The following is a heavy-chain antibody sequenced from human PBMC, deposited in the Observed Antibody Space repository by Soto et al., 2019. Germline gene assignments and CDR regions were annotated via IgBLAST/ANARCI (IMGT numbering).Heavy chain of an antibody. CDR2: IWYDGSNK. CDR3: ARCVVQDWFDP. V-gene: IGHV3-33*01. CDR1: GFTFSSYG. J-gene: IGHJ5*02. Sequence: QVQLVESGGGVVQPGRSLRLSCAASGFTFSSYGMHWVRQAPGKGLEWVAVIWYDGSNKYYADSVKGRFTISRDNSKNTLYLQMTSLRAEDTAVYYCARCVVQDWFDPWGQGTLVTVSS.